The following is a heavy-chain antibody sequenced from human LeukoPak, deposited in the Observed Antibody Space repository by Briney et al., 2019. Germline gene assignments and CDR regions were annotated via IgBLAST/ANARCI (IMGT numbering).Heavy chain of an antibody. D-gene: IGHD3-10*01. CDR3: AKDNSPSGDEYEDY. Sequence: GGSLRLSCAASGFTFSSYGMHWVRQAPGKGLEWVAVISYDGSNKYYADSVKGRFTISRDNSKNTLYLQVNSLRAEDTAVYYCAKDNSPSGDEYEDYWGQGTLVTVSS. CDR2: ISYDGSNK. CDR1: GFTFSSYG. J-gene: IGHJ4*02. V-gene: IGHV3-30*18.